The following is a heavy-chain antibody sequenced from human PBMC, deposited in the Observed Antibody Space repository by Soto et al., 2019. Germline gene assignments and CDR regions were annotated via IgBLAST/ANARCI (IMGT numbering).Heavy chain of an antibody. D-gene: IGHD3-16*02. J-gene: IGHJ6*02. CDR2: ISGSGGST. Sequence: PGGSLRLSCAASGFTFSSYAMSWVRQAPGKGLEWVSAISGSGGSTYYADSVKGWFTISRDNSKNTLYLQMNSLRAEDTAVYYCAKDNKPAKDRYYGMDVWGQGTTVTVSS. CDR3: AKDNKPAKDRYYGMDV. V-gene: IGHV3-23*01. CDR1: GFTFSSYA.